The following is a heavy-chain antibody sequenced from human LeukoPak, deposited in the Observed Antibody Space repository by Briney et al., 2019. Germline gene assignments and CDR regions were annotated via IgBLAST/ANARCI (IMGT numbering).Heavy chain of an antibody. V-gene: IGHV3-30*03. CDR2: ISYDGSNK. Sequence: GGSLRLSCAASGFTFSSYGMHWVRQAPGKGLEWVAVISYDGSNKYYADSVKGRFTISRDDARNTLYLQMNSLRPEDTAIYYCASDRVFYGLDVWGQGTTVTVSS. CDR3: ASDRVFYGLDV. J-gene: IGHJ6*02. CDR1: GFTFSSYG.